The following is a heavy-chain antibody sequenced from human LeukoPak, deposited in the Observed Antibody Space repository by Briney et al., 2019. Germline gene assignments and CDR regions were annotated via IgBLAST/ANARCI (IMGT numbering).Heavy chain of an antibody. Sequence: GSLRLSCAASGFTFSSYSMNWVRQAPGKGLEWVSSISSSSSYIYYADSVKGRFTISRDNAKNSLYLQMNSLRAEDTAVYYCARAPEGEYFDHWGQGTLVTVSS. J-gene: IGHJ4*02. CDR2: ISSSSSYI. CDR3: ARAPEGEYFDH. V-gene: IGHV3-21*01. CDR1: GFTFSSYS. D-gene: IGHD2/OR15-2a*01.